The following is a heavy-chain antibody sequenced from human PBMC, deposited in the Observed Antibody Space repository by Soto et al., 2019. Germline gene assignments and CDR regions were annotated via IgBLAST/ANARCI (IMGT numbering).Heavy chain of an antibody. Sequence: QVQLQESGPGLVKPSQTLSLTCTVSGGSITSGDDYWSWIRQPPGKGLEWIAYIHYSGSTYYNPSLKSRVTISVDTSKNQFSLKLSSVTAADTAVYYCARGGYTVTTRYCYGMDVWGQGTTVTVSS. CDR1: GGSITSGDDY. J-gene: IGHJ6*02. CDR3: ARGGYTVTTRYCYGMDV. V-gene: IGHV4-30-4*01. CDR2: IHYSGST. D-gene: IGHD4-4*01.